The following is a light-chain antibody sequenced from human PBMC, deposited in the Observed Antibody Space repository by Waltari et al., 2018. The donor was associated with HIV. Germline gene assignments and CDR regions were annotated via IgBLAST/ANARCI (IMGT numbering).Light chain of an antibody. Sequence: QSALTQPASVSGSPGQSITISCTGTSSDVGGYNYVSWYQHHPGKAPKLMIYEVNNRPSGVSDRFSGSKSGNTASLTISGLQAEDEADYYCSSYTSSSTLKFVFGAGTKVTVL. V-gene: IGLV2-14*01. CDR2: EVN. J-gene: IGLJ1*01. CDR3: SSYTSSSTLKFV. CDR1: SSDVGGYNY.